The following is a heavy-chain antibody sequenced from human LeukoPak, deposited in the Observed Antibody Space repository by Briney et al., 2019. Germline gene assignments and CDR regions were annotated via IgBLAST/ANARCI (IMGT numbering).Heavy chain of an antibody. J-gene: IGHJ3*01. CDR1: GFTFSSYT. CDR2: ISSTSTYI. CDR3: ARGMRQIDDAFDL. Sequence: GGCLRLSCAASGFTFSSYTMDWVRQAPGRGLEWVSSISSTSTYIHDADSVKGRFTVFRDNANKSLYLQMNSLRAEDTAVYYCARGMRQIDDAFDLWGQGTMVTVSS. D-gene: IGHD6-25*01. V-gene: IGHV3-21*01.